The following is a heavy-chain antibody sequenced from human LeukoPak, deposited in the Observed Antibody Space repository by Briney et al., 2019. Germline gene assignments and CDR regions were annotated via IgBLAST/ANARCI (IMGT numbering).Heavy chain of an antibody. J-gene: IGHJ4*02. CDR1: GFTFSSYS. CDR3: AAEPSGSPYYFDY. Sequence: GGSLRLSCAASGFTFSSYSMNWVRQAPGKGLEWVSSISSSSSYIYYADSVKGRFTISRDNAKNSLYLQMNSLRAEDTAVYYCAAEPSGSPYYFDYWGQGTLVTVSS. V-gene: IGHV3-21*01. CDR2: ISSSSSYI. D-gene: IGHD1-26*01.